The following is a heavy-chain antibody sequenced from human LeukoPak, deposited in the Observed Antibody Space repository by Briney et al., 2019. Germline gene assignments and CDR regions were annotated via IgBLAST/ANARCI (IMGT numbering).Heavy chain of an antibody. Sequence: PGGSLRLSCAASGFIFSDYYMIWIRQAPGKGLQWVSYISSSSNIISYADSVKGRFTISRDNAKNSLYLQMNSLRAEDTAVYYCAKDRSGSYWNFDYGGQGTLVTVSS. CDR2: ISSSSNII. J-gene: IGHJ4*02. CDR3: AKDRSGSYWNFDY. D-gene: IGHD1-26*01. CDR1: GFIFSDYY. V-gene: IGHV3-11*01.